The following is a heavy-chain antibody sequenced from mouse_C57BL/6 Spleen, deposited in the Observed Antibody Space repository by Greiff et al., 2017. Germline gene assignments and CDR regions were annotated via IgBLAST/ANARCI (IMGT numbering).Heavy chain of an antibody. D-gene: IGHD2-4*01. CDR1: GYTFTDYN. CDR3: ARRRDDYEDYAMDY. CDR2: INPNNGGT. J-gene: IGHJ4*01. V-gene: IGHV1-18*01. Sequence: EVQLQQSGPELVKPGASVKIPCKASGYTFTDYNMDWVKQSHGKSLEWIGDINPNNGGTIYNQKFKGKATLTVDKSSSTAYMELRSLTSEDTAVYYCARRRDDYEDYAMDYWGQGTSVTVSS.